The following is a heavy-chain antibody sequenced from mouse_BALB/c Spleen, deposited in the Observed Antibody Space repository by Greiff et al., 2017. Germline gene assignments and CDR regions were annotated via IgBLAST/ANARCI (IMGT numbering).Heavy chain of an antibody. J-gene: IGHJ3*01. D-gene: IGHD2-3*01. Sequence: DVQLQESGPGLVKPSQSLSLTCSVTGYSITSGYYWNWIRQFPGNKLEWMGYISYDGSNNYNPSLKNRISITRDTSKNQFFLKLNSVTTEDTATYYCAREGRYDGYPFAYWGQGTLVTVSA. CDR1: GYSITSGYY. CDR3: AREGRYDGYPFAY. CDR2: ISYDGSN. V-gene: IGHV3-6*02.